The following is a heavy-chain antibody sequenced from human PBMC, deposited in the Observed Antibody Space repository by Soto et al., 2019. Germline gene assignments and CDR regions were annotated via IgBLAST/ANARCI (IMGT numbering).Heavy chain of an antibody. D-gene: IGHD4-17*01. CDR3: VSQRTTVLTQAYFDY. CDR2: VYYRGRS. J-gene: IGHJ4*02. CDR1: GGSVTNSSYY. V-gene: IGHV4-39*01. Sequence: SDTLSLTFTVSGGSVTNSSYYWGWIRQSPGKGLEWIGSVYYRGRSYSKSSVKSRVTISVDTSKNQFSLNFNSVTASDTALYYCVSQRTTVLTQAYFDYWGPGALVTVSS.